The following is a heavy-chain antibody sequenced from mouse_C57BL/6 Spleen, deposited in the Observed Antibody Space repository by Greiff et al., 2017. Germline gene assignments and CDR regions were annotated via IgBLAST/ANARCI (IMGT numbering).Heavy chain of an antibody. CDR2: IDPSDSYT. J-gene: IGHJ4*01. V-gene: IGHV1-69*01. CDR1: GYTFTSYW. CDR3: ARPSTTVRGGYAMDY. D-gene: IGHD1-1*01. Sequence: VQLQQPGAELVMPGASVKLSCKASGYTFTSYWMHWVKQRPGQGLEWIGEIDPSDSYTNYNQKFKGKSTLTVDKSSSTAYMQLSSLTSEDSAVYYCARPSTTVRGGYAMDYWGQGTSVTVSS.